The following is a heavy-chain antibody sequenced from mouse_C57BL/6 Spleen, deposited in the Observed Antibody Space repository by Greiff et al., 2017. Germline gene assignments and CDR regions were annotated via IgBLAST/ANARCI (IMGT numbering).Heavy chain of an antibody. CDR1: GYSFTGYY. J-gene: IGHJ2*01. CDR2: INPSTGGT. CDR3: ARWGYYGSSYGGDY. Sequence: VQLQQSGPELVKPGASVKISKASGYSFTGYYMNWVKQSPEKSLEWIGEINPSTGGTTYNQKFKAKATLTVDKSSSTAYMQLKSLTSEDSAVYYCARWGYYGSSYGGDYWGQGTTLTVSS. V-gene: IGHV1-42*01. D-gene: IGHD1-1*01.